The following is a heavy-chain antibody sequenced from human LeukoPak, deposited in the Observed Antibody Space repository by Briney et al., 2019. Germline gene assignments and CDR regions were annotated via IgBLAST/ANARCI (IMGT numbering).Heavy chain of an antibody. D-gene: IGHD5-12*01. V-gene: IGHV4-39*07. CDR1: GGSISSSSYY. CDR2: IYYSGST. Sequence: SETLSLTCTVSGGSISSSSYYWGWIRQPPGKGLEWIGSIYYSGSTYYNPSLKSRVTISVDTSKNQFSLKLSSVTAADTAVYYCARGTFGGYDYPTFQHWGQGTLVTVSS. J-gene: IGHJ1*01. CDR3: ARGTFGGYDYPTFQH.